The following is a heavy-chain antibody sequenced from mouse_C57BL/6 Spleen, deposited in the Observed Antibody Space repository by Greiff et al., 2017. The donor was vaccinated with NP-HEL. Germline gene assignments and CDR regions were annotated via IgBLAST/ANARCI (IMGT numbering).Heavy chain of an antibody. CDR2: IYPGDGDT. Sequence: VQGVESGPELVKPGASVKISCKASGYAFSSSWMNWVKQRPGKGLEWIGRIYPGDGDTNYNGKFKGKATLTADKSSSTAYMQLSSLTSEDSAVYFCARGDYDYLYYYAMDYWGQGTSVTVSS. CDR1: GYAFSSSW. J-gene: IGHJ4*01. D-gene: IGHD2-4*01. V-gene: IGHV1-82*01. CDR3: ARGDYDYLYYYAMDY.